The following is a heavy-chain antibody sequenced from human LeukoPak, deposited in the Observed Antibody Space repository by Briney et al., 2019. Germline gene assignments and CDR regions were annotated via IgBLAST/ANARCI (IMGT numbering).Heavy chain of an antibody. CDR2: IRSSSSYI. V-gene: IGHV3-21*01. Sequence: PGESLRLSCAASGFTFTSYGMNWVRRAPGKGLEWVSSIRSSSSYIDYADSVKGRFTISRDNAKNSLYLQMNSLRAEDTAVYYCARWRSDSFYSYMDVWGNGTTVTVSS. CDR3: ARWRSDSFYSYMDV. J-gene: IGHJ6*03. CDR1: GFTFTSYG. D-gene: IGHD3-10*01.